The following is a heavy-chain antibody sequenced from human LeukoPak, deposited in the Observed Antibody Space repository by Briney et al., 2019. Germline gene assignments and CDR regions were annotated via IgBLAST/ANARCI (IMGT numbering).Heavy chain of an antibody. CDR2: ISSSGSTI. Sequence: GGSLRLSCAASGFTFSSYEMNWVRQAPGKGLEWVSYISSSGSTIYYADSVKGRFTISRDNAKNSLYLQMNSLRAEDTAVYYCARDAWNDVSERYYYYYYMDVWGKGTTVTIPS. V-gene: IGHV3-48*03. D-gene: IGHD1-1*01. CDR1: GFTFSSYE. J-gene: IGHJ6*03. CDR3: ARDAWNDVSERYYYYYYMDV.